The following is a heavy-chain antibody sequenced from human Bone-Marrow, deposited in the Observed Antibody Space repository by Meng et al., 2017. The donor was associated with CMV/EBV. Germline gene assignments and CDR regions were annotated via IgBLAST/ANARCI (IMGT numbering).Heavy chain of an antibody. J-gene: IGHJ4*02. V-gene: IGHV3-74*01. CDR3: ARESSGWTPGY. CDR1: GFTFRNYW. CDR2: VNEDGSTT. Sequence: GGSLRLSCAVSGFTFRNYWMHWVRQAPGKGLVWVPRVNEDGSTTIYADSVKGRFTISRDNAKNTLYLQMNSLRGEDTAVYYCARESSGWTPGYWGQGTLVTVSS. D-gene: IGHD6-19*01.